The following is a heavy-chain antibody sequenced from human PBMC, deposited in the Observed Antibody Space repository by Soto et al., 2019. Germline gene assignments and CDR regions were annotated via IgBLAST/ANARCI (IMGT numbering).Heavy chain of an antibody. D-gene: IGHD1-1*01. CDR2: IYATGTT. CDR3: VRDGTKTLRDWFDP. V-gene: IGHV4-4*07. Sequence: EALSLTCTVSGASISGFYWSWIRKSAGKGLEWIGRIYATGTTDYNPSLKSRVMMSVDTSKKQFSLKLRSVTAADTAVYYCVRDGTKTLRDWFDPWGQGISVTVSS. CDR1: GASISGFY. J-gene: IGHJ5*02.